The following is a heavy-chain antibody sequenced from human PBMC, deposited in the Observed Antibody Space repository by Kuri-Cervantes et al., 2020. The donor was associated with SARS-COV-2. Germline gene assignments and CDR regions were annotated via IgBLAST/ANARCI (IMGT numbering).Heavy chain of an antibody. Sequence: GESLKISCTASGFNFSRTDMNWVRQAPGKGLEWVSYISSSSSTIYYADSVKGRFTISRDNAKNSLYLQMNSLRDEDTAVYYCASWRNFDYGDYANYYYGMDVWGQGTTVTVSS. J-gene: IGHJ6*02. CDR3: ASWRNFDYGDYANYYYGMDV. CDR1: GFNFSRTD. D-gene: IGHD4-17*01. V-gene: IGHV3-48*02. CDR2: ISSSSSTI.